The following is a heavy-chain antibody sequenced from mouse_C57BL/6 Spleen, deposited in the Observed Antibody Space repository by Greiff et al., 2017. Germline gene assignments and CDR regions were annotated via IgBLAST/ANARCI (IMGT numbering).Heavy chain of an antibody. CDR3: ARAEVLGRGYLDY. V-gene: IGHV1-82*01. Sequence: QVQLQQSGPELVKPGASVKISCKASGYAFSSSWMNWVKQRPGKGLEWIGRIYPGDGDTNYNGKFKGKATLTADKSSSTAYMQLSSLTSEDSAVYSCARAEVLGRGYLDYWGQGTTLTVSS. CDR2: IYPGDGDT. D-gene: IGHD2-14*01. CDR1: GYAFSSSW. J-gene: IGHJ2*01.